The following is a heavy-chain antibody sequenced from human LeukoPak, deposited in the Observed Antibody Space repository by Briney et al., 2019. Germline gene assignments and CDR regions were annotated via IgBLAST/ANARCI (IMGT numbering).Heavy chain of an antibody. CDR3: AKDHIVVVTAIPNFDY. CDR2: IYSDNT. J-gene: IGHJ4*02. V-gene: IGHV3-53*01. CDR1: GFTVSTNS. Sequence: GGSLRLSCTVSGFTVSTNSMSWVRQAPGKGLEWVSFIYSDNTHYSDSVKGRFTISRDNSKNTLYLQMNSLRAEDTAVYYCAKDHIVVVTAIPNFDYWGQGTLVTVSS. D-gene: IGHD2-21*02.